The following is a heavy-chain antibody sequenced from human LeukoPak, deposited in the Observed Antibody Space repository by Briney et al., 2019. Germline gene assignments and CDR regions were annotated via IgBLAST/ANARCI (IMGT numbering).Heavy chain of an antibody. CDR3: ARAQYSSSWYYYYYYMDV. V-gene: IGHV1-2*02. CDR1: GYTFTGYY. Sequence: ASVKVSCKASGYTFTGYYMHWVRQAPGQGLEWMGWINPNSGGTNYAQKFQGRVTMTRDTSISTAYMELSRLRSDDTAVYYCARAQYSSSWYYYYYYMDVWGKGTTVTVSS. CDR2: INPNSGGT. D-gene: IGHD6-13*01. J-gene: IGHJ6*03.